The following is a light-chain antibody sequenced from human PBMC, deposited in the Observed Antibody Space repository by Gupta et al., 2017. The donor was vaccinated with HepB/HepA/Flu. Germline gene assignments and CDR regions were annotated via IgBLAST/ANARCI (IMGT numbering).Light chain of an antibody. CDR2: DES. CDR3: QQYDNHPLVFT. J-gene: IGKJ3*01. V-gene: IGKV1-33*01. Sequence: DIQITQSPSSLSASVGERVTITCQARADIKNHLNLYQQKPGKAPKLLIYDESNLKTWVPSRFSGSGSGTDFAFTISSMKPEDIALYYCQQYDNHPLVFTFGHGTTVDMK. CDR1: ADIKNH.